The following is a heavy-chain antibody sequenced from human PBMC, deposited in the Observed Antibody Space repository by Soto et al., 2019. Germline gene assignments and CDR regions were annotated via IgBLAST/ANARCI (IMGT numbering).Heavy chain of an antibody. J-gene: IGHJ4*02. D-gene: IGHD3-22*01. CDR3: ARVRLRGYDSSGFYS. CDR2: INTYNGNR. V-gene: IGHV1-18*01. CDR1: GYRFSIYG. Sequence: QVQLGQSGAGLRKPGASVKVSCKASGYRFSIYGINWVRQAPGQGLEWMGWINTYNGNRNYAQKFEDRVTMTTATSTNTVYMVLRRLKSDDTATYYCARVRLRGYDSSGFYSWGQGTIVTVSS.